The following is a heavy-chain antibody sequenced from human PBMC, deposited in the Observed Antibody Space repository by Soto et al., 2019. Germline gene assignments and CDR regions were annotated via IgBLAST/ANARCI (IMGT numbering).Heavy chain of an antibody. J-gene: IGHJ5*02. D-gene: IGHD2-21*01. CDR1: GGSISSSY. V-gene: IGHV4-4*07. CDR2: IYTSGSA. CDR3: ASGLDYYYGSGGHCRHWFEP. Sequence: SETLSLTCSVSGGSISSSYWTWIRQSAGKGLEWIGRIYTSGSANYNPSLKGRVTMSLDRSKNQFSLRLASVTAADPAAYYCASGLDYYYGSGGHCRHWFEPWGQGILVTVSS.